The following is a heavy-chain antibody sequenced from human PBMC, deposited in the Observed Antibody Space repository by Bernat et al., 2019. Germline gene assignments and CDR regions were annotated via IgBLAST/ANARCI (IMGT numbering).Heavy chain of an antibody. Sequence: QVQLVESGGGVVQPGRSLRLSCAASGFTFSSYGMHWVRQAPGKGLEWVAVIWYDGSNKYYADSVKGRFTISRDNSKNTLYLQMNSLRAEDTAVYYWARERILDRSGWSWDYWGQGTLVTVSS. CDR2: IWYDGSNK. CDR3: ARERILDRSGWSWDY. J-gene: IGHJ4*02. D-gene: IGHD6-19*01. CDR1: GFTFSSYG. V-gene: IGHV3-33*01.